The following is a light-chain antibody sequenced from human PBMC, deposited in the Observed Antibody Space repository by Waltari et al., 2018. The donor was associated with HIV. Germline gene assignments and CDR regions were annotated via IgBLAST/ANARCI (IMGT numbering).Light chain of an antibody. Sequence: EIVMTQSPATLSVSPGERATLSCRASESVSSNLAWYQQKPGHAPSFSGSGSGTDFTLTISSLQSEDFAVYYCQQYNNWLPYTFGQGTKLDIK. J-gene: IGKJ2*01. CDR3: QQYNNWLPYT. V-gene: IGKV3-15*01. CDR1: ESVSSN.